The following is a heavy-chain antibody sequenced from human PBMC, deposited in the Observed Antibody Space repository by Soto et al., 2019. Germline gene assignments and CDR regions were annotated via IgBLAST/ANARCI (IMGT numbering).Heavy chain of an antibody. CDR1: GGTFSTAA. D-gene: IGHD3-3*02. V-gene: IGHV1-69*12. Sequence: QVQVEQSGAEVKKPGSSVKVSCKASGGTFSTAAISWVRQAPGQGLEWMGGIMPLFRTADYAQQFQGRVTITADESTTTADLELRRLRSEDTAVYYCARDKARPQLGGNYYYIMDVWCQGTTVTVSS. J-gene: IGHJ6*02. CDR3: ARDKARPQLGGNYYYIMDV. CDR2: IMPLFRTA.